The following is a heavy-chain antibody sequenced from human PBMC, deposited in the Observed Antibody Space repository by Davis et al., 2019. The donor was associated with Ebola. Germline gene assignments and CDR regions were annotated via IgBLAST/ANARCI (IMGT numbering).Heavy chain of an antibody. V-gene: IGHV4-34*01. CDR2: INHSGST. CDR1: GGSISSYY. CDR3: ARIVGATYFDY. Sequence: SETLSLTCTVSGGSISSYYWSWIRQPPGKGLEWIGEINHSGSTNYNPSLKSRVTISVDTSKNQFSLKLSSVTAADTAVYYCARIVGATYFDYWGQGTLVTVSS. D-gene: IGHD1-26*01. J-gene: IGHJ4*02.